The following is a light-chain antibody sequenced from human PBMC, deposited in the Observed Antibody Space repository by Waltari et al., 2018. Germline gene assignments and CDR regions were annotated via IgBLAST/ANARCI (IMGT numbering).Light chain of an antibody. CDR2: YDS. CDR3: QVWDSGSDHYV. Sequence: SYVLTQPPSLSVAPGEPATITCGGNYIGSKRVHWYQQRPGQAPVLAIFYDSDRPSGIPDRFSGSNSGNTATLTISRVEAGDEADYYCQVWDSGSDHYVFGTGTKVTVL. V-gene: IGLV3-21*04. CDR1: YIGSKR. J-gene: IGLJ1*01.